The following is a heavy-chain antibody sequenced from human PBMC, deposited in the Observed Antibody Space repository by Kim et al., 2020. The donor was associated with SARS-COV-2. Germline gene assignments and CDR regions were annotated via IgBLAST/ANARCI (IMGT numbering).Heavy chain of an antibody. V-gene: IGHV1-2*06. J-gene: IGHJ5*02. CDR3: ARDRSTRAGNWFDP. CDR2: INPNSGGT. Sequence: ASVKVSCKASGYTFTGYYMHWVRQAPGQGLEWMGRINPNSGGTNYAQKFQGRVTMTRDTSISTAYMELSRLRSDDTAVYYCARDRSTRAGNWFDPWGQGTLVTVSS. CDR1: GYTFTGYY. D-gene: IGHD2-2*01.